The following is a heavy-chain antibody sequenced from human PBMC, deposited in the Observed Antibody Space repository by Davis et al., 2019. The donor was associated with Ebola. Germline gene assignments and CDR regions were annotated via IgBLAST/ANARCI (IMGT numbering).Heavy chain of an antibody. CDR2: ISADNGNT. D-gene: IGHD1-26*01. Sequence: ASVKVSCKASGYTFTSYGISWVRQAPGQGLEWMGWISADNGNTNYAQKLQDRVTMTTDTSTSQAYMELWSLRYDDTAVYYCARDSSGTNYYYYGLDAWGQGTTVTVSS. CDR1: GYTFTSYG. V-gene: IGHV1-18*04. CDR3: ARDSSGTNYYYYGLDA. J-gene: IGHJ6*02.